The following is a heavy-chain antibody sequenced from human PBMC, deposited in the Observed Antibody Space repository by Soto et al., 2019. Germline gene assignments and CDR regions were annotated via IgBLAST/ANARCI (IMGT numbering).Heavy chain of an antibody. D-gene: IGHD4-17*01. CDR1: GFTFSSYG. CDR3: AKGPDVTTFDC. V-gene: IGHV3-30*18. J-gene: IGHJ4*02. CDR2: ISYDGSNK. Sequence: QVQLVESGGGVVQPGRSLRLSCAASGFTFSSYGMHWVRQAPRKGLEWVAVISYDGSNKYYADSVKGRFTISRDNSKNTLYLQMNSLRAEDTAVYYSAKGPDVTTFDCWGQGTLVTVSS.